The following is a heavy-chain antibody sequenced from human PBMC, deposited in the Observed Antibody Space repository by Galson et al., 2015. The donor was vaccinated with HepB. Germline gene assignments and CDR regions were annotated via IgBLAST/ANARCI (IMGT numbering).Heavy chain of an antibody. J-gene: IGHJ4*02. D-gene: IGHD6-19*01. V-gene: IGHV3-7*01. CDR3: ARDLRGSGWYIDY. CDR2: LKQDGSEK. CDR1: GFTFSSYW. Sequence: SLRLSCAASGFTFSSYWMSWVRQAPGKGLEWVANLKQDGSEKYYVDSVKGRFTIFRDNAKNSLYLQMNSLRAEDTADYYCARDLRGSGWYIDYWGQGTLVTVSS.